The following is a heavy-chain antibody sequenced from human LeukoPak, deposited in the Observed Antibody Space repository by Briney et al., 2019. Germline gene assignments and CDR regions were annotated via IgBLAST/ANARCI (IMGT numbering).Heavy chain of an antibody. V-gene: IGHV4-59*01. CDR3: ASTYDSSGSYFDH. CDR1: GGSISSYY. CDR2: IYYSGST. J-gene: IGHJ4*02. Sequence: PSETLSLTCTVSGGSISSYYWSWIRQPPGKGLEWIGYIYYSGSTNYNPSLKSRVTISVDTSKNQFSLKLSSVTAADTAVYYCASTYDSSGSYFDHWGQGTLVTVSS. D-gene: IGHD3-22*01.